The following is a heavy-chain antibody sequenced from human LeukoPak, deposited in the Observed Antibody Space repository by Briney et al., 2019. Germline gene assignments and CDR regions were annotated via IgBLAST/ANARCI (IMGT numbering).Heavy chain of an antibody. CDR1: GGSISSYY. Sequence: SETLSLTCTVPGGSISSYYWSWIRQPAGKGLEWIRRIFTSGSTNYNPSLKSRVTISVDKSKNQFSLKLSSVTAADTAVYYCARTRNWNNGPYYYYYMDVWGKGTTVTVSS. D-gene: IGHD1/OR15-1a*01. V-gene: IGHV4-4*07. CDR3: ARTRNWNNGPYYYYYMDV. CDR2: IFTSGST. J-gene: IGHJ6*03.